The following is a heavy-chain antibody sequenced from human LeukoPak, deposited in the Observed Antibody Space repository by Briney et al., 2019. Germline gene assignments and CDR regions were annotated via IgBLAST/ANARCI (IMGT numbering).Heavy chain of an antibody. CDR2: IYYSGST. V-gene: IGHV4-59*01. CDR1: GGSISSYY. Sequence: SETLSLACTVSGGSISSYYWSWIRQPPGKGLEWIGYIYYSGSTNYNPSLKSRVTISVDTSKNQFSLKLSSVTAADTAVYYCAREERGGYFDYWGQGTLVTVSS. D-gene: IGHD4-23*01. CDR3: AREERGGYFDY. J-gene: IGHJ4*02.